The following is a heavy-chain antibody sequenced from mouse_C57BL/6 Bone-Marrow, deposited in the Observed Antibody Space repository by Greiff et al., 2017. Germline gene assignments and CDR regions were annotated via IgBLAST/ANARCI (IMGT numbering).Heavy chain of an antibody. CDR3: ARQRTGTDY. J-gene: IGHJ2*01. Sequence: EVQLVESGGDLVKPGGSLKLSFAASGFTFSSYGMPWVRQTPDKRLEWVATISSCGSYTYYPDNVKGRFTISRDNAKNTLYLQMSSLKSEDTAMYYCARQRTGTDYWGQGTTLTVSS. CDR1: GFTFSSYG. D-gene: IGHD4-1*01. V-gene: IGHV5-6*01. CDR2: ISSCGSYT.